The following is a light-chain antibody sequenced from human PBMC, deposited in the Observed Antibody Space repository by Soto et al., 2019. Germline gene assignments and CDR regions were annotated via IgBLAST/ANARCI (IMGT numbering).Light chain of an antibody. J-gene: IGLJ3*02. V-gene: IGLV2-14*01. CDR2: EVS. CDR1: SSDVGGYNY. CDR3: SSYTAQNTRM. Sequence: QSALTQPASVSGSPGQSITISCTGTSSDVGGYNYVSWYQQHPGKAPKLMIYEVSNRPSGVSNRFSGSKSGNTASLTISGLQAEDEADYYCSSYTAQNTRMFGGGTKVTVL.